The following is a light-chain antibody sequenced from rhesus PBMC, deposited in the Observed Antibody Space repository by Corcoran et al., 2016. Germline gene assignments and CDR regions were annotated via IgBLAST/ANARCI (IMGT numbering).Light chain of an antibody. CDR1: QGISSY. CDR2: AAT. Sequence: DIQMTQSPSSLSASVGDTVTITCRASQGISSYLNWFQQKPGKAPKLLIYAATTLQSGVPSRFSGSGSGTDVTLTISSLQPEDFATYYCQHYKSYPLTFGGGTKVEIK. V-gene: IGKV1-28*02. J-gene: IGKJ4*01. CDR3: QHYKSYPLT.